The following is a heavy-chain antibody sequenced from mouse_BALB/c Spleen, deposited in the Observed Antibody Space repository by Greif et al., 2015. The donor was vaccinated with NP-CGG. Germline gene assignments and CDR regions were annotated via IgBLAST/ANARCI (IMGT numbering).Heavy chain of an antibody. V-gene: IGHV1-84*02. J-gene: IGHJ4*01. CDR3: ARRTGTEAMDY. CDR2: IYPGSGNT. CDR1: GYTFTDYY. Sequence: VQLQQSGPELVKPGASVKISCKASGYTFTDYYINWVKQKPGQGLEWIGWIYPGSGNTKYNEKFKGKATLTVDKSSSTAYMQLSSLTSEDTAVYFCARRTGTEAMDYWGQGTSVTVSS. D-gene: IGHD4-1*01.